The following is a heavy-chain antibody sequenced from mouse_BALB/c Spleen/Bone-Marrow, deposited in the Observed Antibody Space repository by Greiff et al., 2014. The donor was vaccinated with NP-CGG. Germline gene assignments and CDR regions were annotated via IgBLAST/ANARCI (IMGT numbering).Heavy chain of an antibody. CDR2: IYPGNVNT. J-gene: IGHJ1*01. D-gene: IGHD1-2*01. CDR1: GFTFTSYF. Sequence: QVQLQQSGPELVKPGASVRISCKASGFTFTSYFIHWMKERPGQGFEWIGWIYPGNVNTNYNEKFKGKATLTADKSSTTAYMQLSSLTSEDSAVYFCARRFITTTHWYFDVWGAGTTVTVSS. V-gene: IGHV1S56*01. CDR3: ARRFITTTHWYFDV.